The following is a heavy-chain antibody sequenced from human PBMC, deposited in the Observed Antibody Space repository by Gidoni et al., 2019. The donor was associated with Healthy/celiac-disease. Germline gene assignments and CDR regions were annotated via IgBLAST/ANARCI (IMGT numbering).Heavy chain of an antibody. D-gene: IGHD3-10*01. CDR3: TTGPYGVRGGHGARKVDY. CDR2: IKSKTDGGTT. J-gene: IGHJ4*02. Sequence: EVQLVESGGGLVKPGGSLRLSCAASGFTFSNAWMTWVRQAPGKGLEWVGRIKSKTDGGTTDYAAPVKGRFTISRDDSKNTLYLQMNSLKTEDTAVYYCTTGPYGVRGGHGARKVDYWGQGTLVTVSS. CDR1: GFTFSNAW. V-gene: IGHV3-15*07.